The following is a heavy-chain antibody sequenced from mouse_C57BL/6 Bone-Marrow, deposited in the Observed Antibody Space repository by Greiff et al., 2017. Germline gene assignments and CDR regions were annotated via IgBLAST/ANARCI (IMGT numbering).Heavy chain of an antibody. V-gene: IGHV3-6*01. D-gene: IGHD1-3*01. CDR2: ISYDGSN. CDR3: ARDPKFGAY. Sequence: DVKLVESGPGLVKPSQSLSLTCSVTGYSITSGYYWNWIRQFPGNKLEWMGYISYDGSNNYNPSLKNRISITRDTSKNQFFLKLNSVTTEDTATYYCARDPKFGAYWGQGTLVTVSA. CDR1: GYSITSGYY. J-gene: IGHJ3*01.